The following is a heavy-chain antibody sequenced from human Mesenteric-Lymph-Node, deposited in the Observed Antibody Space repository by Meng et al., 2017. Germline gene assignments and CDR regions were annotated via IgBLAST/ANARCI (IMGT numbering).Heavy chain of an antibody. D-gene: IGHD3-9*01. Sequence: QLHLPGRGPGLARPSETLSLTCSCSGGSVSSGSYYWSWIRQPPGKGLEWIGYIYYSGATNYNPSLKSRVTISADTSKNQFSLNLKSMTAADTAVYYCARLDQALDYWGQGTLVTVSS. CDR1: GGSVSSGSYY. CDR3: ARLDQALDY. V-gene: IGHV4-61*01. CDR2: IYYSGAT. J-gene: IGHJ4*02.